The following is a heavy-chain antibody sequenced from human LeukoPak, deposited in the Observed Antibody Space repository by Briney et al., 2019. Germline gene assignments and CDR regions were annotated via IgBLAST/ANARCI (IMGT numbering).Heavy chain of an antibody. V-gene: IGHV3-15*01. J-gene: IGHJ4*02. CDR1: GFTFSNAW. CDR2: IKSKTDGGTT. Sequence: GGSLRLPCAASGFTFSNAWMSWVRQAPGKGLEWVGRIKSKTDGGTTDYAAPVKGRFTISRDDSKNTLYLQMNSLKTEDTAVYYCTTGIVVVITTPSNFDYWGQGTLVTVSS. CDR3: TTGIVVVITTPSNFDY. D-gene: IGHD3-22*01.